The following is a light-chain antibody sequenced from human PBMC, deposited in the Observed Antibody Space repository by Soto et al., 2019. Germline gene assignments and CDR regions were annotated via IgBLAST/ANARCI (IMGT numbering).Light chain of an antibody. V-gene: IGKV3-20*01. J-gene: IGKJ5*01. CDR1: QSVGRNY. CDR2: GAS. Sequence: EIVLTQSPGTLSLSPGERATLSCRASQSVGRNYLAWFQQKSGQAPRLVIYGASTRATGIPDRFSGSESGTDFTLTISRLEPEDFVVYYCQQYGNSPFTFGQGTRLEIK. CDR3: QQYGNSPFT.